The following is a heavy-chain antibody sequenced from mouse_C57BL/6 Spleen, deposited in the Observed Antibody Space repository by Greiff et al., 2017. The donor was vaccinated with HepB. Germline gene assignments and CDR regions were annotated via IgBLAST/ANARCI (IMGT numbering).Heavy chain of an antibody. V-gene: IGHV10-1*01. Sequence: EVQLVESGGGLVQPKGSLKLSCAASGFSFNTYAMNWVRQAPGKGLEWVARIRSKSNNYATYYADSVKDRFTISRDDSESMLYLQMNNLKTEDTAMYYCGRGDYGSSYYAMDYWGQGTSVTVSS. J-gene: IGHJ4*01. CDR3: GRGDYGSSYYAMDY. CDR2: IRSKSNNYAT. D-gene: IGHD1-1*01. CDR1: GFSFNTYA.